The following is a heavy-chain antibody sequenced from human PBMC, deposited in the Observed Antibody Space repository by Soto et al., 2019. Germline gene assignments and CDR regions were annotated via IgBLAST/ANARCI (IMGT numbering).Heavy chain of an antibody. CDR3: ATGGSTVTREFDY. Sequence: QVQLVQSGAEVKKPGASVKVSCKASGYTFTGFYMHWVRQAPGQGFEWMGWINPNSGDTEYAQNFQGWVTMTRDTSISTAYMELRRLRSDDTAVYYCATGGSTVTREFDYWGQGTLVSVSS. CDR2: INPNSGDT. J-gene: IGHJ4*02. CDR1: GYTFTGFY. D-gene: IGHD4-17*01. V-gene: IGHV1-2*04.